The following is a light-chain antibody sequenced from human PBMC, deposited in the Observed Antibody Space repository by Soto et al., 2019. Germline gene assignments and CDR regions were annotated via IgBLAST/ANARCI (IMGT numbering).Light chain of an antibody. J-gene: IGLJ1*01. CDR1: SSDVGGYNY. V-gene: IGLV2-14*03. CDR3: SSYTTSNTRQIV. CDR2: DVS. Sequence: QSGLTQPASVSGSPGQSITISCTGTSSDVGGYNYVSWYQHHPGKAPKLMIYDVSNRPSGVSIRFSGSKSDNTASLTISGLQPEDEADYHCSSYTTSNTRQIVFGTGTKLTVL.